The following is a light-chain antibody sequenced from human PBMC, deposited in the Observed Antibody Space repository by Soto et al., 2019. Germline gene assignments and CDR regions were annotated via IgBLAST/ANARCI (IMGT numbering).Light chain of an antibody. V-gene: IGLV2-23*01. CDR1: SSDVGSYNL. J-gene: IGLJ1*01. CDR3: CSYAGSSAFFV. CDR2: EDS. Sequence: QSALTQPASVSGSRGQSITLSCTGTSSDVGSYNLVSWYQQSPGKAPKLIIYEDSKRPSGVSNRFSGSKSANTASLTISGLQAEDEADYYCCSYAGSSAFFVFGLGTKVTVL.